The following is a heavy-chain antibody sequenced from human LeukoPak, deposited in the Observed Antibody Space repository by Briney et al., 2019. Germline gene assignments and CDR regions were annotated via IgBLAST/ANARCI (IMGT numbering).Heavy chain of an antibody. CDR2: INSDGSST. CDR3: ASWNSSGWYGGYYFDY. CDR1: GFTFSSYG. Sequence: GGSLRLSCAASGFTFSSYGMHWVRQAPGKGLVWVSRINSDGSSTSYADSVKGRFTISRDNAKNTLYLQMNSLRAEDTAVYYCASWNSSGWYGGYYFDYWGQGTLVTVSS. V-gene: IGHV3-74*01. D-gene: IGHD6-19*01. J-gene: IGHJ4*02.